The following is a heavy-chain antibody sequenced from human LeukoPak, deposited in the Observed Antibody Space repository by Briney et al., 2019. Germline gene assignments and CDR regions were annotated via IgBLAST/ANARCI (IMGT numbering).Heavy chain of an antibody. D-gene: IGHD2-2*01. CDR3: ARESCTSTSCYVRWFDP. CDR1: GFTVSSNY. CDR2: IYSGGGDT. Sequence: HPGGSLRLSCAASGFTVSSNYMSWVRQAPGKGLEWISVIYSGGGDTYYADSVKGRFTISRDNSKNTLYLQMNSLKAEDTAVYYCARESCTSTSCYVRWFDPRGQGTLVTVSS. V-gene: IGHV3-53*01. J-gene: IGHJ5*02.